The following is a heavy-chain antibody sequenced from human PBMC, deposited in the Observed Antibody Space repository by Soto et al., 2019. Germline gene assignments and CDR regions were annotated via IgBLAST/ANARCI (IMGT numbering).Heavy chain of an antibody. CDR2: ISYDGSNK. Sequence: PGGSLRLSCAASGFTFSSYGMHWVRQAPGKGLEWVAVISYDGSNKYYADSVKGRFTISRDNSKNTLYLQMNSLRAVDTAVYYCAKDLGRYNWNDASYYYYGMDVWGQGTTVTVSS. CDR1: GFTFSSYG. J-gene: IGHJ6*02. D-gene: IGHD1-20*01. CDR3: AKDLGRYNWNDASYYYYGMDV. V-gene: IGHV3-30*18.